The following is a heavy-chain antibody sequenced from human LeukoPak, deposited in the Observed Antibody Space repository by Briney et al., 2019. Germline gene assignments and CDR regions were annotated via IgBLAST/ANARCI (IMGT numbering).Heavy chain of an antibody. CDR1: GFTFSSYA. Sequence: GGSLRLSCAASGFTFSSYAMSWVRRAPGKGLEWVSGISAGGGSTYYADSVKGRFTISRDDSKNTLYLQMNSLRVDDTAVYYCAKAYGYSNRGIDYWAHGTLVTVSS. D-gene: IGHD6-13*01. V-gene: IGHV3-23*01. J-gene: IGHJ4*01. CDR2: ISAGGGST. CDR3: AKAYGYSNRGIDY.